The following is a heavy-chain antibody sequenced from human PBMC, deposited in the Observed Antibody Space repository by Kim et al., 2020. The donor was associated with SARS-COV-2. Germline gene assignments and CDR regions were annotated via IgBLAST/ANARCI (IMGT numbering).Heavy chain of an antibody. J-gene: IGHJ3*02. Sequence: SVKVFCKASGVTFSSYAISWVRQAPGQGLEWMGGIIPIFGTANYAQKFQSRVTITADESTSTAYMELSILRSEDTAVYYCARGSGGERLDAAGTYDAFDIWGQATMVPVST. D-gene: IGHD6-13*01. V-gene: IGHV1-69*13. CDR1: GVTFSSYA. CDR2: IIPIFGTA. CDR3: ARGSGGERLDAAGTYDAFDI.